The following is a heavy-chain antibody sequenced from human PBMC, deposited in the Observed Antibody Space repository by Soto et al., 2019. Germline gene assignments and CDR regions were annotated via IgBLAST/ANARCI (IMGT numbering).Heavy chain of an antibody. J-gene: IGHJ4*02. Sequence: SETLSLTCAVSGGSISSGGYSWSWIRQPPGKGLEWIGYIYHSGSTYYNPSLKSRVTISVDRSKNQFSLKLSSVTAADTAVYYCARPPGYISDWYYFDLWGQGTQVTVSS. CDR1: GGSISSGGYS. D-gene: IGHD3-9*01. V-gene: IGHV4-30-2*01. CDR3: ARPPGYISDWYYFDL. CDR2: IYHSGST.